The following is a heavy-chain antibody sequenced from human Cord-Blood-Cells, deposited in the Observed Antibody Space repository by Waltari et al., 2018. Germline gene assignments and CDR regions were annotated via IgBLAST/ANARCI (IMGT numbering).Heavy chain of an antibody. CDR2: ISYDGSNK. J-gene: IGHJ4*02. CDR3: ARDYVSLTGYLDD. Sequence: QVQLVESGGGAVQPGGSLRPSCAASGFTFSRYALHWFRQAPGKGLEWVAVISYDGSNKYYAFSVKGRFTISKDNLKNTLYLQRSSLGAVDTAVYYCARDYVSLTGYLDDWGQGTLVSVSS. CDR1: GFTFSRYA. V-gene: IGHV3-30-3*01. D-gene: IGHD3-9*01.